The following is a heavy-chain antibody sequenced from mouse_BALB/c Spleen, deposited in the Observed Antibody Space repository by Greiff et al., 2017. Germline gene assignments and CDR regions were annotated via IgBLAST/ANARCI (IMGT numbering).Heavy chain of an antibody. J-gene: IGHJ2*01. CDR3: ARAAGHSLLRLYFDY. D-gene: IGHD1-2*01. CDR1: GYTFTSYT. Sequence: QVQLQQSAAELARPGASVKMSCKASGYTFTSYTMHWVKQRPGQGLEWIGYINPSSGYTEYNQKFKDKTTLTADKSSSTAYMQLSSLTSEDSAVYYCARAAGHSLLRLYFDYWGQGTTLTVSS. V-gene: IGHV1-4*02. CDR2: INPSSGYT.